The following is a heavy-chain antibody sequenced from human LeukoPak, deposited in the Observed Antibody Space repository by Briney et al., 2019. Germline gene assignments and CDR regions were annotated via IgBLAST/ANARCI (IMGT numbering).Heavy chain of an antibody. J-gene: IGHJ4*02. CDR3: AKDSDIVVVPALTYDH. Sequence: KPGGSLRLSCAASGFTFSSYAMSWVRQAPGKGLEWVSAISGSGGSTYYADSVKGRFTISRDNSKNTLYLQMNSLRAEDTAVYYCAKDSDIVVVPALTYDHWGQGTLVIVSS. D-gene: IGHD2-2*01. CDR2: ISGSGGST. CDR1: GFTFSSYA. V-gene: IGHV3-23*01.